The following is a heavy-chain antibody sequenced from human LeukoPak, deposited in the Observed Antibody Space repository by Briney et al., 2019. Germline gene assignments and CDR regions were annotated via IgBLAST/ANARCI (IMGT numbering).Heavy chain of an antibody. Sequence: PSETLSLTCTVSGGSISSYYWSWIRQPPGKGLEWIGSIYHSGSTYYNPSLKSRVTISVDTSKNQFSLKLSSVTAADTAVYYCARDIGSGSDYWGQGTLVTVSS. CDR1: GGSISSYY. CDR3: ARDIGSGSDY. V-gene: IGHV4-59*12. J-gene: IGHJ4*02. CDR2: IYHSGST. D-gene: IGHD3-10*01.